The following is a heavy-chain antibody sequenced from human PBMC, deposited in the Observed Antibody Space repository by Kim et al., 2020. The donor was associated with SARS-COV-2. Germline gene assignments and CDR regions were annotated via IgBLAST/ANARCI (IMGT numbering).Heavy chain of an antibody. D-gene: IGHD5-12*01. CDR2: IIPIFGTA. CDR1: GGTFSSYA. CDR3: AILVEMATIKAPWARDY. V-gene: IGHV1-69*13. Sequence: SVKVSCKASGGTFSSYAISWVRQAPGQGLEWMGGIIPIFGTANYAQKFQGRVTITADESTSTAYMELSSLRSEDTAVYYCAILVEMATIKAPWARDYWGQGTLVTVSS. J-gene: IGHJ4*02.